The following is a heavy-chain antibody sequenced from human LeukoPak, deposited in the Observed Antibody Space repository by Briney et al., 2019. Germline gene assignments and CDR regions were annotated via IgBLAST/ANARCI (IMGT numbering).Heavy chain of an antibody. J-gene: IGHJ4*02. CDR1: GFTFTNYA. D-gene: IGHD6-13*01. CDR3: AKDYSSSRYGIDY. CDR2: ISGSGGST. Sequence: PGGSLRLSCAASGFTFTNYAMSWVRQAPGKGLEWASAISGSGGSTFYADSVKGRFTISRDNSKNTLYLQMNSLRAEDTAVYYCAKDYSSSRYGIDYWGQGTLVTVSS. V-gene: IGHV3-23*01.